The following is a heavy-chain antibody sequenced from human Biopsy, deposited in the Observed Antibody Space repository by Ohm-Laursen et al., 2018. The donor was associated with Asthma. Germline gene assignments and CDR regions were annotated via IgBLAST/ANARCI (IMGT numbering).Heavy chain of an antibody. CDR3: AGGRYCSGASCLYGMDV. Sequence: SLRLSCTASGMSVSDYYMTWLRQSPGKGLEWLSHIGIKGTSIYYADSVKGRFTTSRDNAKNSLFLQMNGLRADDTAVYFCAGGRYCSGASCLYGMDVWGQGTTVSVSS. CDR2: IGIKGTSI. CDR1: GMSVSDYY. V-gene: IGHV3-11*01. D-gene: IGHD2-15*01. J-gene: IGHJ6*02.